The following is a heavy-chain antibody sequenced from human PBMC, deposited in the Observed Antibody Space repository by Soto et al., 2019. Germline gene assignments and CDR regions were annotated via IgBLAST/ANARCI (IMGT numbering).Heavy chain of an antibody. Sequence: QITLKESGPTLVKPTQTLTLTCTFSGFSLSSTRMAVGWIRQPPGKALEWLALIYWDDDKRYSPFLKSRLTIXXXAXXDQVVLTRSNMDPVDTARYYCAHIVVAGLGYYFDYWGQGTLGTVSS. D-gene: IGHD6-19*01. CDR1: GFSLSSTRMA. J-gene: IGHJ4*02. CDR2: IYWDDDK. CDR3: AHIVVAGLGYYFDY. V-gene: IGHV2-5*02.